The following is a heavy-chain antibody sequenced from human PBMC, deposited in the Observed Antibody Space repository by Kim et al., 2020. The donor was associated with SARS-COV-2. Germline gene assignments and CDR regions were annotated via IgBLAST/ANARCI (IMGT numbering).Heavy chain of an antibody. Sequence: APVKGRFTISRDDSKNTLYLQMNSLKTDDTAVYYCEGTAAPSTPGPAFDIWGQGTMVTVSS. J-gene: IGHJ3*02. V-gene: IGHV3-15*01. D-gene: IGHD6-13*01. CDR3: EGTAAPSTPGPAFDI.